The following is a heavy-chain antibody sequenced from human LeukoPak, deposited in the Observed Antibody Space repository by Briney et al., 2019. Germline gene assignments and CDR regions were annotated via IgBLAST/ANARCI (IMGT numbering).Heavy chain of an antibody. CDR2: ISFDGTNK. V-gene: IGHV3-30*03. CDR3: ARPPSIFGVVTTDY. CDR1: GFTFRSYA. Sequence: PGRSLRLSCAASGFTFRSYAMHWVRQAPGKGLEWVAVISFDGTNKYYAGSVKGRFTISRDNSKNTLDLQMNSLTTEDTAVYYCARPPSIFGVVTTDYWGQGSPVIVSS. J-gene: IGHJ4*02. D-gene: IGHD3-3*01.